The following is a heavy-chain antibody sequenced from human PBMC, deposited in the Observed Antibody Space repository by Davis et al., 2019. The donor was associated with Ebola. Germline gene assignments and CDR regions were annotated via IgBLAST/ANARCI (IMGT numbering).Heavy chain of an antibody. J-gene: IGHJ4*02. CDR3: AKSYSSSYDY. D-gene: IGHD6-13*01. V-gene: IGHV5-10-1*01. Sequence: PGGSLRLSCKGSGYSFTSYWISWVRQMPGKGLEWMGRIDPSDSYTNYSPSFQGHVTISADKSISTAYLQWSSLKASDTAMYYCAKSYSSSYDYWGQGTLVTVSS. CDR1: GYSFTSYW. CDR2: IDPSDSYT.